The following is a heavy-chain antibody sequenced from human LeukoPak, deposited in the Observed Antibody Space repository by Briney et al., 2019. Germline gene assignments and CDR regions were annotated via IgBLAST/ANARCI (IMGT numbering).Heavy chain of an antibody. CDR2: ISGSGGST. CDR1: GFTFSSYA. D-gene: IGHD7-27*01. V-gene: IGHV3-23*01. CDR3: ARWTWGFDY. J-gene: IGHJ4*02. Sequence: GGSLRLSCAASGFTFSSYAMSWVRQAPGKGLEWVSVISGSGGSTYYADSVKGRFTISRDDAKNSLYLQMNSLRVEDTAVYYCARWTWGFDYWGQGTLVTVSS.